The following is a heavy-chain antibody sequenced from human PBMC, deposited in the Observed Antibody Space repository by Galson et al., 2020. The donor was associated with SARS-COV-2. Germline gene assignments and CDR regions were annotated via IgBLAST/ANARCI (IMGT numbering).Heavy chain of an antibody. Sequence: SQTLLLTCTVSGGSISSGDYYSSWIRQPPGKGLEWIGYISYSGSTYYNPSLKSRVTISVDTTKNQFSLKLSSVTAADTAVYYCARGKRFLEWLPPDCDYGMDGWGQGTTVTVSS. D-gene: IGHD3-3*01. V-gene: IGHV4-30-4*01. CDR3: ARGKRFLEWLPPDCDYGMDG. CDR2: ISYSGST. CDR1: GGSISSGDYY. J-gene: IGHJ6*02.